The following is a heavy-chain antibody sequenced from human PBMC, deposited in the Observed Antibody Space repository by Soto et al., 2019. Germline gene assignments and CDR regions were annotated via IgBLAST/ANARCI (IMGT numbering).Heavy chain of an antibody. D-gene: IGHD2-2*01. V-gene: IGHV3-73*01. CDR1: GFTFSGSA. Sequence: GGSLRLSCAASGFTFSGSAMHWVRQASGKGLEWVGRIRSKANSYATAYAASVKGRFTISRDDSKNMAYLQMNSQKTEDTAVYYCARPYCTTTSCYIDVWGQGTTVTVSS. CDR3: ARPYCTTTSCYIDV. J-gene: IGHJ6*02. CDR2: IRSKANSYAT.